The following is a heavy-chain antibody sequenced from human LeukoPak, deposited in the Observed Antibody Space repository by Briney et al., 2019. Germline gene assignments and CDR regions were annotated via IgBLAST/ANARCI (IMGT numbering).Heavy chain of an antibody. D-gene: IGHD3-10*01. CDR1: GFTFDDSA. CDR2: ISWNSGSI. V-gene: IGHV3-9*01. CDR3: AKDIRIDGSGSYDY. J-gene: IGHJ4*02. Sequence: PGGSPRLSCAASGFTFDDSAMHWVRQAPGKGLEWVSGISWNSGSIAYADSVKGRFTISRDNAKNSLYLQMNRLRAEDTALYYCAKDIRIDGSGSYDYWGQGTLVTVSS.